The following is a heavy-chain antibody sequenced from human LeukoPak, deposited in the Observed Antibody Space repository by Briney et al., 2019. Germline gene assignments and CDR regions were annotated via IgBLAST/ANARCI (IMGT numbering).Heavy chain of an antibody. CDR3: ARYYYDSSGYAYYYYGMDV. D-gene: IGHD3-22*01. CDR2: IYHSGST. V-gene: IGHV4-4*02. CDR1: GGSISSSNW. Sequence: SETLSLTCAVSGGSISSSNWWSWVRQPPGQGLEWIGEIYHSGSTNYNPSLKSRVTISVDKSKNQFSLKLSSVTAADTAVYYCARYYYDSSGYAYYYYGMDVWGQGTTVTVSS. J-gene: IGHJ6*02.